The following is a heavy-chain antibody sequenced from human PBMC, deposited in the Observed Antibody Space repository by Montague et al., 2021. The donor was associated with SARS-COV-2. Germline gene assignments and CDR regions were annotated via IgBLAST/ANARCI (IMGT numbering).Heavy chain of an antibody. V-gene: IGHV3-23*01. CDR3: LNYHGSGSYGDF. J-gene: IGHJ4*02. D-gene: IGHD3-10*01. Sequence: SLRFSCAASGFTFSTYAMTWVRQAPGKGLEWVSSISASGVRTRYPDSVKGRFTISRDNSKNTLYLQMSSLRAEDTAVYFCLNYHGSGSYGDFWGQGTLVTVSP. CDR2: ISASGVRT. CDR1: GFTFSTYA.